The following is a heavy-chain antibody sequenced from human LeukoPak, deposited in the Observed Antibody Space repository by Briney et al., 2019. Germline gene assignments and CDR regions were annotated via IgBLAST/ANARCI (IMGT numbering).Heavy chain of an antibody. J-gene: IGHJ6*02. CDR1: GFTFSSYG. V-gene: IGHV3-30*03. Sequence: GGSLRLSCAAYGFTFSSYGMHWVRQAPGKGLEWVAVISYDGSNKYYADSVKGRFTISRDNSKNTLYLQMNSLRAEDTAVYYCARYGDPYYYYYGMDVWGQGTTVTVSS. CDR2: ISYDGSNK. D-gene: IGHD4-17*01. CDR3: ARYGDPYYYYYGMDV.